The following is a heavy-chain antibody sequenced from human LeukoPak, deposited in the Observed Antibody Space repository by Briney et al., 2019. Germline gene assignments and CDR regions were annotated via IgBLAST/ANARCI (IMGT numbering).Heavy chain of an antibody. CDR2: ISSSSNI. CDR3: ARWGYYDSSDQH. Sequence: KPGGSLRLSCAASGFTFNTYSMNWVRQAPGKGLEWVSSISSSSNIQYEDSVKGRFTISRDNAKNSLYLQMNSLRAEDTAMYYCARWGYYDSSDQHWGQGTLVTVSS. V-gene: IGHV3-21*01. D-gene: IGHD3-22*01. CDR1: GFTFNTYS. J-gene: IGHJ1*01.